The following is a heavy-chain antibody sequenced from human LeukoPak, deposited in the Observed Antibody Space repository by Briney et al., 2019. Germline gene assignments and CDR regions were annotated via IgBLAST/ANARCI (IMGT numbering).Heavy chain of an antibody. J-gene: IGHJ4*02. Sequence: EASVKVSCKLSGYTLTELSMHWVRQTPGKGLEWMGGFDPADGETVYAHKFQGRLTMTEGTSTNTAYMELTSLRSEDTAVYYCAADGGGLSSVVTPRNSPFDYWGQGTLVTVSS. CDR3: AADGGGLSSVVTPRNSPFDY. CDR1: GYTLTELS. CDR2: FDPADGET. V-gene: IGHV1-24*01. D-gene: IGHD4-23*01.